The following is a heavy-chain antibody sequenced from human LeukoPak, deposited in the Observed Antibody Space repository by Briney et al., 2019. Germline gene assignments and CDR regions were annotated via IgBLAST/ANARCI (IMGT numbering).Heavy chain of an antibody. V-gene: IGHV1-18*01. D-gene: IGHD6-13*01. CDR2: ISVYNGNT. CDR3: ARGGGIAAAVDY. Sequence: ASVKVSCKASGYTFTSYGIGWVRQAPGQGLEWMGWISVYNGNTNYAQKFQGRVSVTTDTSTNTAYMEVRSLRSDDTAVYYCARGGGIAAAVDYWGQGTLVTVSS. J-gene: IGHJ4*02. CDR1: GYTFTSYG.